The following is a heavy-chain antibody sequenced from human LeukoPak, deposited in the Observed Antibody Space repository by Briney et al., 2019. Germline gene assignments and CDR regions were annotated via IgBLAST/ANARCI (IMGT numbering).Heavy chain of an antibody. CDR1: GFTFSSYA. CDR3: ARDASGSYPGGVFDY. Sequence: GGSLRLSCATSGFTFSSYAMHWVRQAPGKGLEYVSAISSNGGTTYYANSVKGRFTISRDNSKNTLYLQMGSLRAEDMAVYYCARDASGSYPGGVFDYWGQGTLVTVSS. CDR2: ISSNGGTT. J-gene: IGHJ4*02. D-gene: IGHD1-26*01. V-gene: IGHV3-64*01.